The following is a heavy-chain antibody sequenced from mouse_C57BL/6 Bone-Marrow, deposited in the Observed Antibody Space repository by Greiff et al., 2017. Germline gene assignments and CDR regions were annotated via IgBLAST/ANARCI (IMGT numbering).Heavy chain of an antibody. CDR1: GYTFTNYW. V-gene: IGHV1-63*01. Sequence: QVQLQQSGAELVRPGTSVKMSCKASGYTFTNYWIGWAKPRPGHGLEWIGDIYPGGGYTNYNEKFKGKATLTADKSSSTAYMQFSSLTSEASAIYYCARLGNYAMDYWGQGTSVTVSS. J-gene: IGHJ4*01. CDR3: ARLGNYAMDY. CDR2: IYPGGGYT.